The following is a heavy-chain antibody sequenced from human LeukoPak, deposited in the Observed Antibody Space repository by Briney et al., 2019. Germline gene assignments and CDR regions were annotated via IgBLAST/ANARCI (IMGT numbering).Heavy chain of an antibody. CDR3: ASGSYSRGDY. V-gene: IGHV4-61*02. J-gene: IGHJ4*02. D-gene: IGHD1-26*01. CDR1: GGSISSGSYY. Sequence: SETLSLTCTVSGGSISSGSYYWSWIRQPAGKGLEWIGRIYTSGSTNYNPSLKSRVTISVDTSKNQFSLKLSSVTAADTAVYYCASGSYSRGDYWGQGTLVTVSS. CDR2: IYTSGST.